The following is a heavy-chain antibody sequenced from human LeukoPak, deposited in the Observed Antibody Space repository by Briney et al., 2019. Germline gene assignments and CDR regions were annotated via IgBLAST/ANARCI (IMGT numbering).Heavy chain of an antibody. J-gene: IGHJ3*02. D-gene: IGHD1-7*01. CDR1: GYSFTSYW. Sequence: GESLKISCKGSGYSFTSYWIGWVRQMPGKGLEWMGIIYPGDSDTRYSPSFQGQVTISADKSISTAYLQWSSLKASDTAMYYCARQFGLELPENAFDIWGQGTMVTVSS. V-gene: IGHV5-51*01. CDR2: IYPGDSDT. CDR3: ARQFGLELPENAFDI.